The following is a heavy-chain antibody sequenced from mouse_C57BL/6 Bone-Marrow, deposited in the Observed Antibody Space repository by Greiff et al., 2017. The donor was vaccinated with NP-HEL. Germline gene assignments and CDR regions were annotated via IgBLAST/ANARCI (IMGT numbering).Heavy chain of an antibody. D-gene: IGHD6-1*01. Sequence: QVQLQQSGAELVRPGASVTLSCKASGYTFTDYEMHWVKQTPVHGLEWIGAIDPETGGTAYNQKFKGKAILTADKSSSTAYMELRSLTSEDSAVYYCATLCCEYAYWGQGTTLTVTS. J-gene: IGHJ2*01. V-gene: IGHV1-15*01. CDR3: ATLCCEYAY. CDR1: GYTFTDYE. CDR2: IDPETGGT.